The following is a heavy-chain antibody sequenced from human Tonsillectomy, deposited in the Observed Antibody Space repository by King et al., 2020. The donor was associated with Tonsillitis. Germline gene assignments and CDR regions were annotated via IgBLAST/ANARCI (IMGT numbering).Heavy chain of an antibody. CDR2: INSDGSST. V-gene: IGHV3-74*02. D-gene: IGHD2-15*01. Sequence: VQLVESGGGLVQPGGSLRLSCAASGLTFSSYWMHWVRQAPGKGLVWVSRINSDGSSTSYADSVKGRFTISRDNAKNTLYLQMNSLRAEDTAVYYCVRDLAPAKSWRYCCGGICYSDYWGQGTLVTVSS. J-gene: IGHJ4*02. CDR3: VRDLAPAKSWRYCCGGICYSDY. CDR1: GLTFSSYW.